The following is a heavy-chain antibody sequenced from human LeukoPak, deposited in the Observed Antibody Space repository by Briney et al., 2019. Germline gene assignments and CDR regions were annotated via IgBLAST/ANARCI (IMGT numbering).Heavy chain of an antibody. CDR3: ARPWDAFDI. Sequence: GGSLRLSCAASGFNVISNYMNWVRQAPGKGLEWVSVIYSDDTTYYADSVKGRSTISRDNSRNTLYLQMNSLRPEDTAVYYCARPWDAFDIWGQGTMVTVSS. V-gene: IGHV3-53*01. J-gene: IGHJ3*02. CDR2: IYSDDTT. CDR1: GFNVISNY.